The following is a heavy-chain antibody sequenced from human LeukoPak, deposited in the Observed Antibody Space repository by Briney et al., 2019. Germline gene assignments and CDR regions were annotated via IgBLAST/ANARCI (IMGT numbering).Heavy chain of an antibody. CDR3: AGPDIVVVPADYYFDY. J-gene: IGHJ4*02. CDR2: ISGSGGST. CDR1: GITFSSYA. D-gene: IGHD2-2*01. Sequence: GGSLRLSCAASGITFSSYAMSWVRQAPGKGLEWVSAISGSGGSTYYADSVKGRFTISRDNSKNTLYLQMNSLRAEDTAVYYCAGPDIVVVPADYYFDYWGQGTLVTVSS. V-gene: IGHV3-23*01.